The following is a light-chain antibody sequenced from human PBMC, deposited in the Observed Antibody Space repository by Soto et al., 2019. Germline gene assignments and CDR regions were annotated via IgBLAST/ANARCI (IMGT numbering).Light chain of an antibody. J-gene: IGKJ1*01. CDR1: QSVRNN. V-gene: IGKV3-15*01. Sequence: EIVMTQSPATLSVSPGERATLSCRASQSVRNNLAWYQQKPGQAPRLLIYGASSRATGIPARFSGSESGTEFTLTISSLQSEDFAIYYCQHYNNWPPWTFGQGTKVEIK. CDR2: GAS. CDR3: QHYNNWPPWT.